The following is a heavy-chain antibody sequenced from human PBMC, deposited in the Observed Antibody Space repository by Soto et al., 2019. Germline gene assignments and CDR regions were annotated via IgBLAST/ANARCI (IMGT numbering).Heavy chain of an antibody. J-gene: IGHJ3*02. CDR1: GGSISSSSYY. V-gene: IGHV4-39*01. Sequence: PSQTLSLTCTVAGGSISSSSYYWGWIRQPPGKGLEWIGSIYYSGSTYYNPSLKSRVTISVDTSKNQFSLKLSSVTAPDTAVYYCARPNGRAAAFDAFDIWGQGTMVTASS. CDR2: IYYSGST. CDR3: ARPNGRAAAFDAFDI. D-gene: IGHD2-2*01.